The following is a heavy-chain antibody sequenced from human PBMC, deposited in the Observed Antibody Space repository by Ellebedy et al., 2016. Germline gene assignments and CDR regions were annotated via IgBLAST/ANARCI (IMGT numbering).Heavy chain of an antibody. CDR2: IVNDGSNT. CDR1: GFTFSSYW. J-gene: IGHJ4*02. D-gene: IGHD1-26*01. V-gene: IGHV3-74*01. Sequence: GESLKISXAVSGFTFSSYWMHWVRQAPGKGLVWVSRIVNDGSNTYYADSVKGRFTITRDNAKSTLYLQMNGLRAEDTAVYYCSRDQDGMGGTSDYWGQGTLVTVSS. CDR3: SRDQDGMGGTSDY.